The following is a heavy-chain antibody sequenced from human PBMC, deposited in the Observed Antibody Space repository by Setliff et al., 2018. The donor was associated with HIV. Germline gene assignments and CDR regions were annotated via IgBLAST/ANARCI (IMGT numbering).Heavy chain of an antibody. CDR2: VKSKTDGGTT. CDR3: ATDRPRLERHFYDSSGYLHY. CDR1: GFTFSNAW. Sequence: PGGSLRLSCEASGFTFSNAWMSWVRQAPGKGLEWVGRVKSKTDGGTTDYAAPVKGRFTISRDDSKNTLYLQMNSLKPEDTAVYYCATDRPRLERHFYDSSGYLHYWGQGTLVTVSS. V-gene: IGHV3-15*01. D-gene: IGHD3-22*01. J-gene: IGHJ4*02.